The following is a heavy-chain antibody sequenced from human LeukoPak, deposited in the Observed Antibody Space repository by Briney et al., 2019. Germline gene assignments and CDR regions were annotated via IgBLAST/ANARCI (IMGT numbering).Heavy chain of an antibody. J-gene: IGHJ6*02. Sequence: GRSLRLSCAASGFTFSSYTMRWVRQAPGKGLEWVAVISYDGSNKYYADSVKGRFTISRDNSKNTLYLQMNSLRAEDTAVYYCARDHGMDVWGQGTTVTVSS. CDR2: ISYDGSNK. CDR3: ARDHGMDV. CDR1: GFTFSSYT. V-gene: IGHV3-30-3*01.